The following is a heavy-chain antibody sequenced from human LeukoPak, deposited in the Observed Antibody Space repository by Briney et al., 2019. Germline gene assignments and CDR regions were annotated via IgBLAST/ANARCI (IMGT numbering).Heavy chain of an antibody. CDR2: TSYSGST. CDR1: GGSISNSY. V-gene: IGHV4-59*08. CDR3: ARTVSGDYYGMDV. Sequence: SETLSLTCTVPGGSISNSYWSWVRQSPGKGLEWIGYTSYSGSTNYHPFVKSRVTMSVDTSTDQFSLRLIYVTAADTAVYYCARTVSGDYYGMDVWGQGTTVTVSS. D-gene: IGHD1-26*01. J-gene: IGHJ6*02.